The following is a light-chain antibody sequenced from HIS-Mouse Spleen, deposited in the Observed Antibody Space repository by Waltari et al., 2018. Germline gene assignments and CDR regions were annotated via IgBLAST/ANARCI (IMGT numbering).Light chain of an antibody. V-gene: IGKV1-5*03. CDR3: QQYNSYSWT. Sequence: DIQMTQSPSTLSASVGDRVTITCRASKSSWLAWYQQKPGKAPKLLIYKASSLESGVPSRFSGSGSGTEFTLTISSLQPDDFATYYCQQYNSYSWTFGQGTKVEIK. J-gene: IGKJ1*01. CDR2: KAS. CDR1: KSSW.